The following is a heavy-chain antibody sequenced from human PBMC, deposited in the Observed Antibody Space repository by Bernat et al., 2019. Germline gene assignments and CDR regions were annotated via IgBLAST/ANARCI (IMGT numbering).Heavy chain of an antibody. V-gene: IGHV4-39*01. D-gene: IGHD6-19*01. Sequence: QLQLQESGPGLVKPSETLSLTCTVSGGSISSSSYYWGWIRQPPGKGLEWLGSIYYSGSTYYNPSLKSRVTISVDTSKNQFSLKLSSVTAADTAVYYCAGQTEAVAIDYWGQGTLVTVSS. CDR2: IYYSGST. CDR3: AGQTEAVAIDY. J-gene: IGHJ4*02. CDR1: GGSISSSSYY.